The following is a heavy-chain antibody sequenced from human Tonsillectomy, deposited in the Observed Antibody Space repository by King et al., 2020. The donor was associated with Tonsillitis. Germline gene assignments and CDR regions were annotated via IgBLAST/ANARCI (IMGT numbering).Heavy chain of an antibody. CDR2: IYPGDSDT. V-gene: IGHV5-51*01. CDR1: GYSFTSYW. J-gene: IGHJ6*02. CDR3: ARHAEDTSGWYGMDV. Sequence: QLVQSGAEVKKPGESLKISCKGSGYSFTSYWIGWVRQMPGKGLEWMGIIYPGDSDTRYSPSFQGQFTISADKSITTAYLQWSSLKASDTAMYYCARHAEDTSGWYGMDVWGQGTTVTVSS. D-gene: IGHD6-19*01.